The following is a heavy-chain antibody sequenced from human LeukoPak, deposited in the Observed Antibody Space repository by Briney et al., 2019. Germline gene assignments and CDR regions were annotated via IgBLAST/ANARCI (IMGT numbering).Heavy chain of an antibody. D-gene: IGHD5-24*01. V-gene: IGHV3-30*01. J-gene: IGHJ4*02. Sequence: GGTLRLSCAASGFTFSSYAMHWVRQAPGKGLEWVAVISHDGSNKYNADTVKGRFTISRDNSKYSLYLQMISLRAEDTAVYYCARNLDMAPLFDYWGQGTRVTVSA. CDR1: GFTFSSYA. CDR3: ARNLDMAPLFDY. CDR2: ISHDGSNK.